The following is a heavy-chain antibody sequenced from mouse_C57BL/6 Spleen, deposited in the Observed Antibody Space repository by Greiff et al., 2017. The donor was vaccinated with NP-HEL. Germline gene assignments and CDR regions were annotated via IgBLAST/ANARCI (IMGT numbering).Heavy chain of an antibody. CDR2: IDPEDGDT. Sequence: EVQLQQSGAELVKPGASVKLSCTASGFNIKDYYMHWVKQRTEQGLEWIGRIDPEDGDTKYAPKFQGKATITADTSSNTAYLQLSSLTSEDTAVYYCARSDSTGYGYYAMDYWGQGTSVTVSS. J-gene: IGHJ4*01. V-gene: IGHV14-2*01. CDR3: ARSDSTGYGYYAMDY. CDR1: GFNIKDYY. D-gene: IGHD3-2*02.